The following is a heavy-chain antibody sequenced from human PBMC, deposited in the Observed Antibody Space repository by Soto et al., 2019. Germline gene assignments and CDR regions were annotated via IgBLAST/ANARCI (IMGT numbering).Heavy chain of an antibody. CDR2: IYYSGYT. CDR3: ARHNGPLYVGYYYDMDV. Sequence: SETLSLTCTVSGGSISSSSYYWGWIRQPPGKGLEWIGSIYYSGYTYYNPSLESRVTISVDTSKNQFSLKLSSVTAADTAVYYCARHNGPLYVGYYYDMDVWGQGTTVTVSS. D-gene: IGHD3-16*01. CDR1: GGSISSSSYY. V-gene: IGHV4-39*01. J-gene: IGHJ6*02.